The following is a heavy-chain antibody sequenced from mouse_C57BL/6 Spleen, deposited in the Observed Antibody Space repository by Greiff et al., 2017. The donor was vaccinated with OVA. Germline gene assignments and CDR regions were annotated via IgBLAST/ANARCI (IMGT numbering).Heavy chain of an antibody. J-gene: IGHJ4*01. CDR1: GFTFSDYY. D-gene: IGHD1-1*01. Sequence: EVKLVESGGGLVQPGGSLKLSCAASGFTFSDYYMYWVRQTPEKRLEWVAYISNGGGSTYYPDTVKGRFTISRATAKNTLYLQMSRLKSEDTAMYYSGRQGRVLYGRYYYAMDYWGQGTSVTVSS. CDR3: GRQGRVLYGRYYYAMDY. CDR2: ISNGGGST. V-gene: IGHV5-12*01.